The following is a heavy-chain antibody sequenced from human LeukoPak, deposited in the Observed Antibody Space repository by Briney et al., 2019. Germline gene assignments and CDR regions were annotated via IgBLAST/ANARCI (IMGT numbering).Heavy chain of an antibody. CDR1: GFTFSSYA. Sequence: GGSLGLSCAASGFTFSSYAMSWVRQAPGKGLEWVSAISGSGGSTYYADSVKGRFTISRDNSKNMLYLQMNSLRAEDTAVYYCAKDTSSSCHDYWGQGTLVTVSS. J-gene: IGHJ4*02. CDR3: AKDTSSSCHDY. D-gene: IGHD2-2*01. V-gene: IGHV3-23*01. CDR2: ISGSGGST.